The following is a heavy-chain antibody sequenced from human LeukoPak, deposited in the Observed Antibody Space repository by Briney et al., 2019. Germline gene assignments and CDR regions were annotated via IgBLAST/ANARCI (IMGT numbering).Heavy chain of an antibody. D-gene: IGHD6-13*01. CDR1: GGSISSGSYY. J-gene: IGHJ6*02. V-gene: IGHV4-61*02. CDR3: AREGSSSWSGYYYYGMDV. Sequence: SETLPLTCTVSGGSISSGSYYWSWIRQPAGKGLEWIGRIYTSGSTNYNPSLKSRVTISVDTSKNRFSLKLSSVTAADTAVYYCAREGSSSWSGYYYYGMDVWGQGTTVTVSS. CDR2: IYTSGST.